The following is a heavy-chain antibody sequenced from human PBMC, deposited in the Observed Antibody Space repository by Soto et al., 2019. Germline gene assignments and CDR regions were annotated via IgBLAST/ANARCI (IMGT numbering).Heavy chain of an antibody. D-gene: IGHD5-12*01. V-gene: IGHV1-2*04. J-gene: IGHJ4*02. CDR1: GYTFTGYY. CDR2: INPNSGGT. Sequence: ASVKVSCKASGYTFTGYYMHWVRQAPGQGLEWMGWINPNSGGTNYAQKFQGWVTMTRDTSISTAYMELSRLRSDDTAVYYCARDGGGGYDPAFAYWGQGTLVTVSS. CDR3: ARDGGGGYDPAFAY.